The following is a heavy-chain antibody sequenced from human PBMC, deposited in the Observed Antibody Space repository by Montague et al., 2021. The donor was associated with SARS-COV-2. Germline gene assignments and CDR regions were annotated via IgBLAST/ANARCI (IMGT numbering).Heavy chain of an antibody. D-gene: IGHD3-9*01. CDR2: IFHSGIT. J-gene: IGHJ6*02. CDR3: ARLPYDNSYGMDV. CDR1: GGSINTNNW. V-gene: IGHV4-4*02. Sequence: SETLSLTCAVSGGSINTNNWWTWVRQPPGEGLEWIGQIFHSGITNYNPSLESRVTISVDKSKNQFSLRLGSVTATDTAVYYCARLPYDNSYGMDVWGQGTTVTVSS.